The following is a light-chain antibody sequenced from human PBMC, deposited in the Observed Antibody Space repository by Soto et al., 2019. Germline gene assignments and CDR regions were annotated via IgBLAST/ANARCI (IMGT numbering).Light chain of an antibody. V-gene: IGLV1-51*01. CDR2: AND. CDR1: SSNVGNNI. J-gene: IGLJ3*02. Sequence: QAVLTQPPSVSAAPGQKVTISCSGSSSNVGNNIVSWYQQLPGAVPKLLIYANDKRPSGIPDRFSGSKSGTSATLGITGLQTGDEADYYCATWDTSLSAVVFGGGTKLTVL. CDR3: ATWDTSLSAVV.